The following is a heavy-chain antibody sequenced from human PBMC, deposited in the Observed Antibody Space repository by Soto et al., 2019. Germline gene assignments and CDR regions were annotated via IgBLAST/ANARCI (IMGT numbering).Heavy chain of an antibody. Sequence: GGSLRLSCVASGFTFDNYGMHWVRQAPGKGLEWVALVSYNGRKEYYADAVKGRFSISRDNSKNTLYVQMNTLRDEDTALYYCAKDSLRGEVPAALNFDDWGRGTLVTVSS. J-gene: IGHJ4*02. CDR2: VSYNGRKE. CDR1: GFTFDNYG. CDR3: AKDSLRGEVPAALNFDD. V-gene: IGHV3-30*18. D-gene: IGHD2-2*01.